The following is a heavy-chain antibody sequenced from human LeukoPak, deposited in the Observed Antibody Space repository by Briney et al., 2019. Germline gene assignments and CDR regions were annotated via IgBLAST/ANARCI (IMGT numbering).Heavy chain of an antibody. CDR3: AKDQFGSGSYSLGGMDV. CDR2: ISGDGGTI. V-gene: IGHV3-43*02. J-gene: IGHJ6*02. CDR1: GFTFDGYA. Sequence: GRSLRLSCAASGFTFDGYAMHWVRQAPGKGLEWVSLISGDGGTIYYADSVKGRFTISRDNSKNSLYLQMNSLRTEDTALYYCAKDQFGSGSYSLGGMDVWGQGTTVTVSS. D-gene: IGHD3-10*01.